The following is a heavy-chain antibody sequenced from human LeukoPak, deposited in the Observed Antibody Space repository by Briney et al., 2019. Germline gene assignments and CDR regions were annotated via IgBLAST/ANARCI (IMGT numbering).Heavy chain of an antibody. Sequence: PGGSLRLSCAASGFSFNAYWMAWVRQAPGTGLEWVANINPAGSETFHVDPVKGRFSISRDHAENLVYLQMNSLRAEDTAVYYCATFGLVAVLDLWGQGTLVTVSS. CDR3: ATFGLVAVLDL. CDR2: INPAGSET. J-gene: IGHJ4*02. CDR1: GFSFNAYW. V-gene: IGHV3-7*01. D-gene: IGHD5-12*01.